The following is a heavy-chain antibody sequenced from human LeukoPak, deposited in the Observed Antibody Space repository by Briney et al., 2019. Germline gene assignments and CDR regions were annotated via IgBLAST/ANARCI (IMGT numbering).Heavy chain of an antibody. CDR1: GFTFSSSV. J-gene: IGHJ3*02. Sequence: GGSLRLSCAASGFTFSSSVMSWVRQAPGKGLEWVSDIGGSRGTTNYADSVKGRFTISRDNSKNTLYLQMNSLRAEDTAVYYCARGPYGPGAFDIWGQGTMVTVSS. D-gene: IGHD3-10*01. V-gene: IGHV3-23*01. CDR3: ARGPYGPGAFDI. CDR2: IGGSRGTT.